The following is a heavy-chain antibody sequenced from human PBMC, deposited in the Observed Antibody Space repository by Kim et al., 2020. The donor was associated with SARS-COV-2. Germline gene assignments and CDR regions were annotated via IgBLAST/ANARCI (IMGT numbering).Heavy chain of an antibody. V-gene: IGHV5-51*01. CDR1: GYIFANYW. CDR2: IYPGGSDI. CDR3: ARLYGDFDR. Sequence: GESLKISCKASGYIFANYWIGWVRQMPEKGLEWIGIIYPGGSDIRYSPSFQGQVTMSVDKSISTAYLQWSSLKASDTAIYYCARLYGDFDRWGQGTLVTVSS. D-gene: IGHD2-21*02. J-gene: IGHJ4*02.